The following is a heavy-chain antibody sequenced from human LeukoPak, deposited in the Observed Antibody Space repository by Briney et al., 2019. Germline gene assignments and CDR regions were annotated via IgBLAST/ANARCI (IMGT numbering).Heavy chain of an antibody. J-gene: IGHJ4*02. CDR2: IYSGGST. V-gene: IGHV3-53*01. CDR1: GFTVSSNY. CDR3: ARDRSGYLAYDY. Sequence: GGSLRLSCAASGFTVSSNYMSWVRQAPGKGLEWVSVIYSGGSTYYADSVKGRFTISRDNAKKSLYLQMNSLRAEDTAVYYCARDRSGYLAYDYWGQGTLVTVSS. D-gene: IGHD1-1*01.